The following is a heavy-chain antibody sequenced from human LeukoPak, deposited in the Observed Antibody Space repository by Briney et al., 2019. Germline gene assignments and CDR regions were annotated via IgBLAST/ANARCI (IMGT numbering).Heavy chain of an antibody. V-gene: IGHV4-59*01. J-gene: IGHJ5*02. CDR1: VGSISVFY. Sequence: SETLSLTCTVSVGSISVFYWSWLRQPPGKGLECIGYIFRSGHTSYNPTLKSRVSISIDSSKDQFSLNLSSLTAADTAVYYCARSVFGNPWFDPWGQGTLVTVSS. D-gene: IGHD3-16*01. CDR3: ARSVFGNPWFDP. CDR2: IFRSGHT.